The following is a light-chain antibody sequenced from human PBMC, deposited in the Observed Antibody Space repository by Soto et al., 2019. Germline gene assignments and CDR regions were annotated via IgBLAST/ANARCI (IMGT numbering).Light chain of an antibody. Sequence: LPMTQSPSSLSASVGDRVTMTCRASQSIGSYVNWYQEKPGEAPKVLIFAASSLQSGVTSRFSGSGSGTEFTLTISSLQPVDFATYYCQQSYNTAWTFGQGTKVDIK. CDR2: AAS. CDR1: QSIGSY. V-gene: IGKV1-39*01. CDR3: QQSYNTAWT. J-gene: IGKJ1*01.